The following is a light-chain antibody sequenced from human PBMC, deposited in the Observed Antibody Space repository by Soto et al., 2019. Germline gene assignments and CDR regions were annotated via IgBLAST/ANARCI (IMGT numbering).Light chain of an antibody. V-gene: IGKV1-5*01. CDR3: QQYNSYSPSWT. Sequence: DIQMTQSPSTLSASVGDRVTITCRASHSISSWLAWYQQKPGKAPKLLIYDASSLESGVPSRFSGSGSGTEFTLTISSLQPDDFATYYCQQYNSYSPSWTFGQGTKVDI. CDR2: DAS. CDR1: HSISSW. J-gene: IGKJ1*01.